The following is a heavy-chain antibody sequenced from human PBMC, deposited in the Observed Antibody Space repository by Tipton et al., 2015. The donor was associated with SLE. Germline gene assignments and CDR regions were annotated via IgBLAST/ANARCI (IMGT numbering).Heavy chain of an antibody. J-gene: IGHJ3*02. CDR3: ARVNGWYDAFDI. V-gene: IGHV4-38-2*02. Sequence: LRLSCTVSDYSISSGYYWGWIRQPPGKGLEWIGSIYYSGSTYYNPSLKSRVTISVDTSKNQFSLKLSSVTAADTAVYYCARVNGWYDAFDIWGQGTMVTVSS. CDR2: IYYSGST. CDR1: DYSISSGYY. D-gene: IGHD6-19*01.